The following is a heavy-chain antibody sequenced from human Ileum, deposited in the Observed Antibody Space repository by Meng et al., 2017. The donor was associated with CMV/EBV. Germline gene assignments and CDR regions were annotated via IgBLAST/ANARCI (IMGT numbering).Heavy chain of an antibody. CDR3: AREGYSYASRSYFYY. V-gene: IGHV3-48*03. D-gene: IGHD3-16*01. Sequence: GESLKISCVASGFSFSSYEMNWVRQAPGKGLEWVSHISGSGDAIYYVDSVKDRFTVSRDNARSSLYLQLNSLRPEDTAVYYCAREGYSYASRSYFYYWGQEALVTVSS. J-gene: IGHJ4*02. CDR2: ISGSGDAI. CDR1: GFSFSSYE.